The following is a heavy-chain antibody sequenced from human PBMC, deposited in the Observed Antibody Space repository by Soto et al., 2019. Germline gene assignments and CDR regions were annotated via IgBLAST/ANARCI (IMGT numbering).Heavy chain of an antibody. J-gene: IGHJ4*02. CDR1: SGSFSTYY. CDR2: IYSSGST. D-gene: IGHD6-13*01. V-gene: IGHV4-4*07. CDR3: AGGAAADFFDY. Sequence: SETLSLTCTVSSGSFSTYYWSWIRQPAGKGLEWIGRIYSSGSTLYNPSLKSRVTMSVDTSKNQFSLKLSSVTAADTAVYLCAGGAAADFFDYWGQGTLVTVSS.